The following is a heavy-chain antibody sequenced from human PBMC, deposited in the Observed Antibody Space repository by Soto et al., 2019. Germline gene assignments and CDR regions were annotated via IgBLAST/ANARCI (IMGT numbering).Heavy chain of an antibody. D-gene: IGHD3-3*01. J-gene: IGHJ4*02. Sequence: PSETLSLTCTVSGGSISSYXWSWIRQPPGKGLEWIGYIYYSGSTNYNPSLKSRVTISVDTSKNQFSLKLSSVTAADTAVYYCARLYYDFWSGYYRFDYWGQGTLVTVSS. CDR2: IYYSGST. V-gene: IGHV4-59*08. CDR3: ARLYYDFWSGYYRFDY. CDR1: GGSISSYX.